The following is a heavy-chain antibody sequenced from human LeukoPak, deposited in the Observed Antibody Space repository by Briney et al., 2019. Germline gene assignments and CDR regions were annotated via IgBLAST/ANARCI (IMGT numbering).Heavy chain of an antibody. Sequence: GGSLRLSCAASEFTFNNYALTWVRQTPGKGLECVSAISGDGVSPYYADSVRGRFTISRDNAKNSLYLQMNSLRAEDTAVYYCAREGQWLPDAFDIWGQGTMVTVSS. CDR2: ISGDGVSP. CDR3: AREGQWLPDAFDI. V-gene: IGHV3-23*01. D-gene: IGHD6-19*01. CDR1: EFTFNNYA. J-gene: IGHJ3*02.